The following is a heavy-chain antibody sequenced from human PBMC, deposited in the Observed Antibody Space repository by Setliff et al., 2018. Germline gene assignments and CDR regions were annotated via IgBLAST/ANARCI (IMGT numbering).Heavy chain of an antibody. D-gene: IGHD4-17*01. J-gene: IGHJ4*02. CDR1: GFTFSTYG. Sequence: PGGSLRLSCAASGFTFSTYGLNWVRQAPGKGLEWISYLNNDGTTIYYADSVRGRFTISRDNARDSLYLQMNSLRAEDTAVYYCAKDNLLRAVTTTNDFDYWGQGTLVTVSS. CDR2: LNNDGTTI. CDR3: AKDNLLRAVTTTNDFDY. V-gene: IGHV3-48*04.